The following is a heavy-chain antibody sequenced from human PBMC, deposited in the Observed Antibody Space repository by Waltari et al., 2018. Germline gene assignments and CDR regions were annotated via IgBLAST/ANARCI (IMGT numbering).Heavy chain of an antibody. CDR1: GGSISSSSYY. CDR3: ARHENDDAIGV. CDR2: IYYSGGT. V-gene: IGHV4-39*01. J-gene: IGHJ4*02. D-gene: IGHD1-1*01. Sequence: QLQLQESGPGLVKPSETLSLTCTVSGGSISSSSYYWGWIRQPPGKGLVWMGSIYYSGGTYYTPSLKGRVTISVDTSKNQFSRMLISVTAADTAVYYCARHENDDAIGVWGQGTLVTVSS.